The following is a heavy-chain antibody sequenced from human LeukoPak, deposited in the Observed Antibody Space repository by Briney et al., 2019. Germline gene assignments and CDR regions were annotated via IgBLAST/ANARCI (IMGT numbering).Heavy chain of an antibody. Sequence: GGSLRPSCAASGFTFSSYAMHWVRQAPGKGLEWVAVISYDGSNKYYADSVKGRFTISRDNSKNTLYLQMNSLRAEDTAVYYCARPLSVYYYYGMDVWGQGTTVTVSS. D-gene: IGHD3-16*02. CDR2: ISYDGSNK. V-gene: IGHV3-30*04. CDR3: ARPLSVYYYYGMDV. CDR1: GFTFSSYA. J-gene: IGHJ6*02.